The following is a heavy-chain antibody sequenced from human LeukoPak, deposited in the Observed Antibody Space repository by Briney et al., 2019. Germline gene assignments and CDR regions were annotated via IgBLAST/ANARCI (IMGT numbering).Heavy chain of an antibody. D-gene: IGHD3-3*01. J-gene: IGHJ4*02. CDR2: IYYSGST. CDR1: GGSISSYY. CDR3: AREPLVLGVVTTFFDY. V-gene: IGHV4-59*12. Sequence: SETLSLTCTVSGGSISSYYWSWIRQPPGKGLEWIGYIYYSGSTNYNPSLKSRVTISVDTSKNQFSLKLSSVTAADTAVYYCAREPLVLGVVTTFFDYWGQGTLVTVSS.